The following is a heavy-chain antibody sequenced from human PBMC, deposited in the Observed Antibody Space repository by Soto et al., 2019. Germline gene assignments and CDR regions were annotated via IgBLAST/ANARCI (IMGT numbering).Heavy chain of an antibody. CDR2: ISGGGGST. CDR3: AKDLDYDFWSDLLNWFDH. J-gene: IGHJ5*02. Sequence: GGSLRLSCAASGFTFSSYAMSWVRQAPGKGLEWVSAISGGGGSTYYADSVKGRFTISRDNSKNTLYLQMNSLRAEDTAVYYCAKDLDYDFWSDLLNWFDHWGQRTLVTVSS. D-gene: IGHD3-3*01. V-gene: IGHV3-23*01. CDR1: GFTFSSYA.